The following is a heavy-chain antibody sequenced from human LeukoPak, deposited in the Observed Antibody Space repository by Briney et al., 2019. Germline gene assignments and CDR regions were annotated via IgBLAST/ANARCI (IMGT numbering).Heavy chain of an antibody. J-gene: IGHJ3*02. CDR1: GFTFSNYG. CDR3: AKEKGLRRGNDAFDI. V-gene: IGHV3-23*01. D-gene: IGHD5-12*01. Sequence: GGTLRLSCAASGFTFSNYGMSWVRQAPGKGLEGVSAISGSGGYTYYADSVKGRFTISRDNSKNTLYLRMNSLRAEDTAVYYCAKEKGLRRGNDAFDIWGQGTMVTVSS. CDR2: ISGSGGYT.